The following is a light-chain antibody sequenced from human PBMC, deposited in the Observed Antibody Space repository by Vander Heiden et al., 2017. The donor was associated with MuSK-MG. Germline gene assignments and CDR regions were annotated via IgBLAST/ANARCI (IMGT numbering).Light chain of an antibody. V-gene: IGLV2-23*02. CDR2: EVN. CDR3: GSEAEVTAFVI. J-gene: IGLJ2*01. Sequence: SALTQPASVSASPGQSLPVSCTRTSSAVVLYHLVSGYQQHPGKGPKLIISEVNKRAAGVSNRFSGSKSGNTASLTITGLQPEDEADYYCGSEAEVTAFVIFGGGTKLTVL. CDR1: SSAVVLYHL.